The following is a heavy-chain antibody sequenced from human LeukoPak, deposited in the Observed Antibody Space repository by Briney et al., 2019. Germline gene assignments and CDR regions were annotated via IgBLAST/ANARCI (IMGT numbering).Heavy chain of an antibody. CDR1: GFTFSDYY. CDR2: ISSSGSTI. CDR3: ARAHDYDFWSGYYPDY. Sequence: PGGSLRLSCAASGFTFSDYYMSWIRQAPGKGLEWVSYISSSGSTIYYADSVKGRFTISRDNAKNSLYLQMNSLRDEDTAVYYCARAHDYDFWSGYYPDYWGQGTLVTVSS. D-gene: IGHD3-3*01. V-gene: IGHV3-11*04. J-gene: IGHJ4*02.